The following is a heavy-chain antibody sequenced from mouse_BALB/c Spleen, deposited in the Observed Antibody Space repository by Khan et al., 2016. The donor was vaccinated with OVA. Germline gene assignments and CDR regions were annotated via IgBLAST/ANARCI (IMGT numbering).Heavy chain of an antibody. Sequence: VKLEESGPGLVKPSQTVSLTCTVTGISITTGNYRWSWIRQFPGNKLEWIGYIFYSGTTTYNPSLTSRASITRDTSKNQFFLEMNSLTAEDRATYYCARDRGGFDSYYFDYWGQGTTLTVSS. CDR1: GISITTGNYR. J-gene: IGHJ2*01. CDR3: ARDRGGFDSYYFDY. V-gene: IGHV3-5*02. CDR2: IFYSGTT. D-gene: IGHD2-2*01.